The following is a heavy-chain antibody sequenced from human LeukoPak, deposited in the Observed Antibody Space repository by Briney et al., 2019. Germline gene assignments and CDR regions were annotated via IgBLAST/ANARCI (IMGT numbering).Heavy chain of an antibody. CDR2: ISDSGGST. CDR1: GFTFSSYA. CDR3: AKEVNGWYYVDY. Sequence: GGSLRLSCAASGFTFSSYAMSGVRRAPGKGLEGVSGISDSGGSTYYADAVKGRFTISRDNSKNTLYLQMNSLRAEDTAVYYCAKEVNGWYYVDYWGQGTLVTVSS. D-gene: IGHD6-19*01. J-gene: IGHJ4*02. V-gene: IGHV3-23*01.